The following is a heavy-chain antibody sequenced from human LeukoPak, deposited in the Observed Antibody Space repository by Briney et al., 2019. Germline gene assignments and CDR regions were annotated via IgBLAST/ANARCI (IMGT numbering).Heavy chain of an antibody. D-gene: IGHD2-15*01. CDR3: ARDSLGYCSGGSCYAFDI. V-gene: IGHV1-2*06. CDR1: GYTFTDYY. Sequence: ASVKVSCKASGYTFTDYYMHWVRQAPGQGLEWMGRINPNSGGTNYAQKFQGRVTMTRDTSISTAYMELSRLRSDDTAVYYCARDSLGYCSGGSCYAFDIWGQGTMVTVSS. CDR2: INPNSGGT. J-gene: IGHJ3*02.